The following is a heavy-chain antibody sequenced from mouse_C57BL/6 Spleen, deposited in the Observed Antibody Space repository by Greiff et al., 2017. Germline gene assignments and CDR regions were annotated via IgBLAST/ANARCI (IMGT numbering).Heavy chain of an antibody. CDR1: GFTFSDYG. CDR3: ARFNLYYFDH. V-gene: IGHV5-17*01. D-gene: IGHD6-1*01. J-gene: IGHJ2*01. Sequence: EVMLVESGGGLVKPGGSLKLSCAASGFTFSDYGMHWVRQAPEKGLEWVAYISSGSSTIYYADTVKGRFTISRANAKNTLFLQMTSLRSEDTAMYYCARFNLYYFDHWGQGTTLAVSA. CDR2: ISSGSSTI.